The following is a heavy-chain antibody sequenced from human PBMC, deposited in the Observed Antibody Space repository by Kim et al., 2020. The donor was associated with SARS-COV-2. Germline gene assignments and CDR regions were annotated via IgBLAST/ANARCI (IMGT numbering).Heavy chain of an antibody. V-gene: IGHV1-8*01. CDR1: GYTFTSYD. CDR2: MNPNSGNT. D-gene: IGHD3-16*01. CDR3: ARGPAASGMRPGWDYVWGSLYPGAPDY. J-gene: IGHJ4*02. Sequence: ASVKVSCKASGYTFTSYDINWVRQATGQGLEWMGWMNPNSGNTGYAQKFQGRVTMTRNTSISTAYMELSSLRSEDTAVYYCARGPAASGMRPGWDYVWGSLYPGAPDYWGQGTLVTVSS.